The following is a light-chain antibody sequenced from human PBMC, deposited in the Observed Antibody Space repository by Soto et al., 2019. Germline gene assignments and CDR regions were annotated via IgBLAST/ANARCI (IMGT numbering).Light chain of an antibody. Sequence: EVVLTQSPATLSLSPGDRATLSCRASQSVSIDFAWYQQKPRQAPRLLIYDASNRATGIPARFSGSGSGTDFTLTISNLEHEDCAVYYCQHRHNFGPGTKVDI. J-gene: IGKJ3*01. CDR3: QHRHN. CDR2: DAS. CDR1: QSVSID. V-gene: IGKV3-11*01.